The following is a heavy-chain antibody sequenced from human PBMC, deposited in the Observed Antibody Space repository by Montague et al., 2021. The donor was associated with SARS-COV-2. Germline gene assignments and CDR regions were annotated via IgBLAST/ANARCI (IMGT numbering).Heavy chain of an antibody. Sequence: SETLPLTCTVSGDSTSCPNCYWGWIRQAPGKGLDWIGTIYSSGTTYYNPSLKSRLTISIDTSKNQFSLKLTSVTAADTAVYYCARHRNYGDHSLDNWFHPWGQGTLVTVSS. V-gene: IGHV4-39*01. CDR1: GDSTSCPNCY. CDR2: IYSSGTT. D-gene: IGHD4-17*01. J-gene: IGHJ5*02. CDR3: ARHRNYGDHSLDNWFHP.